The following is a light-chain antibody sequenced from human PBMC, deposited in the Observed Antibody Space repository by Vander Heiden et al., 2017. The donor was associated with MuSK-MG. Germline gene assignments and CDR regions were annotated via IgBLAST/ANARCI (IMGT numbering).Light chain of an antibody. J-gene: IGKJ3*01. CDR3: QQNDINPIFT. CDR1: ENINNH. CDR2: AAS. Sequence: DIQMTQSPRSLSASVGDRVTLTCRASENINNHLNWYKQRPGKDPKLLIFAASRLESGVPSRFSGSGYGTDFTLTITSRQPEDFASYYCQQNDINPIFTFGHGTKVDIK. V-gene: IGKV1-39*01.